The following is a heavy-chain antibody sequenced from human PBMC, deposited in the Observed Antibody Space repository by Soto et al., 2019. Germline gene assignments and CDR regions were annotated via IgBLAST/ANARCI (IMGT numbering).Heavy chain of an antibody. V-gene: IGHV4-61*01. J-gene: IGHJ3*02. CDR3: AAARGGAYCSGGCCPLDI. Sequence: PSETLSLTCTASGGSVSSGRYYWSWIRQPPGKGLEWIGYIYYSGSTTYNPSLKSRVPISVDTSKNQFSLKLSSVPAAATAVSYCAAARGGAYCSGGCCPLDIWCQGTMVTVSS. CDR2: IYYSGST. CDR1: GGSVSSGRYY. D-gene: IGHD2-15*01.